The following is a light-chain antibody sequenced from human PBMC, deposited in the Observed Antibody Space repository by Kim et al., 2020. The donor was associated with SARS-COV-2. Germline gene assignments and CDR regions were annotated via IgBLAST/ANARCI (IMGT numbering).Light chain of an antibody. Sequence: DIQMTQSPSSLSASVGDRVTLTCRASQDIGSYLNWYQQKPGKAPRLLISDASGLETGAPSRFSGSGSGTDFTLTISGVQPEDVATYFCQQYDNLPPYTFGQGTKLEI. CDR1: QDIGSY. CDR2: DAS. CDR3: QQYDNLPPYT. V-gene: IGKV1-33*01. J-gene: IGKJ2*01.